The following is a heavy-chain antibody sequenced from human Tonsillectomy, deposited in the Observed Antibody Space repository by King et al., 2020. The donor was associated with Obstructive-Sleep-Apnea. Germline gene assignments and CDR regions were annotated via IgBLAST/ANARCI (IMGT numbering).Heavy chain of an antibody. Sequence: LQLQESGPGLVKPSETLSLTCTVSGGSISSSSYYWGWIRQPPGKGLEWIGSIYYSGSTYYNPSLKSRVTISVDTSKNQFSLKLGSVTAADTAVYYCARADNRDGYNRIDYRGQGTLVTVSS. D-gene: IGHD5-24*01. J-gene: IGHJ4*02. CDR2: IYYSGST. CDR1: GGSISSSSYY. CDR3: ARADNRDGYNRIDY. V-gene: IGHV4-39*07.